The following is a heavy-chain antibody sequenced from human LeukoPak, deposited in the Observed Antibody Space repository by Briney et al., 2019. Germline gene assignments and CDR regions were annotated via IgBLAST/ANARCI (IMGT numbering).Heavy chain of an antibody. CDR1: GDSISSSSYY. J-gene: IGHJ4*02. CDR2: IYYSGST. D-gene: IGHD6-13*01. CDR3: ARRTHSSSWQSTRD. V-gene: IGHV4-39*01. Sequence: PSETLSLTCTVSGDSISSSSYYWGWIRQPPGKGLEWIGSIYYSGSTYYNPSLKSRVTISVDTSKNQFSLKLSSVTAADTAVYYCARRTHSSSWQSTRDWGQGTLVTVSS.